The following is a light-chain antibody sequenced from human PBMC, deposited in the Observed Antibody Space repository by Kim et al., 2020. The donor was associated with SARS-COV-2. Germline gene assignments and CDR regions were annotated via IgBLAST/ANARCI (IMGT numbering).Light chain of an antibody. CDR3: NSRDSSGNEV. J-gene: IGLJ3*02. V-gene: IGLV3-19*01. CDR1: SLRSYY. CDR2: GKN. Sequence: SSELTQDPAVSVALGQTVRITCQGDSLRSYYASRYQQKPGQAPIVVIYGKNNRPSGIPDRFSGSSSGNTASLTITGTQAGDEADYYCNSRDSSGNEVLGG.